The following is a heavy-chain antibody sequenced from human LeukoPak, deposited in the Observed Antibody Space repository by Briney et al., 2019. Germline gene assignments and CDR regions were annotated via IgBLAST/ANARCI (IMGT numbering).Heavy chain of an antibody. CDR2: IRGKPYGGTT. D-gene: IGHD2-21*02. CDR3: TRDSPRDCGGDCYSFDS. CDR1: GFKFGDYA. Sequence: GGSLRLSRTASGFKFGDYAMSWFRQAPGKGLEWVGFIRGKPYGGTTEYAASVRGRFTISRDDSKSIAYLQMISLKTEDSAVYFCTRDSPRDCGGDCYSFDSWGQGTLVTVAS. J-gene: IGHJ4*02. V-gene: IGHV3-49*03.